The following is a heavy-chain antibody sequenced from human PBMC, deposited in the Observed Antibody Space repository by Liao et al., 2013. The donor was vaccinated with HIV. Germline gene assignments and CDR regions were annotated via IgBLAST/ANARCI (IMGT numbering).Heavy chain of an antibody. V-gene: IGHV4-4*07. CDR1: GGSVSSYY. CDR2: IYSSGST. Sequence: QVQLQESGPGLVKPSETLSLTCTVSGGSVSSYYWTWIRQPAGKGLEWIGRIYSSGSTNYNPSLKSRVTMSVDTSKNQFSLKLTSVTAADTAIYYCARSYMGGDETFDFWGPGTLVTVSS. D-gene: IGHD2-21*02. J-gene: IGHJ4*02. CDR3: ARSYMGGDETFDF.